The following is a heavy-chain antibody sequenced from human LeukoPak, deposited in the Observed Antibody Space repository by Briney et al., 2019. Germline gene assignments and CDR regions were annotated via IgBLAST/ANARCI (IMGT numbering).Heavy chain of an antibody. CDR1: EFTFSSYG. CDR2: ISGSSGGT. D-gene: IGHD1-1*01. J-gene: IGHJ4*02. CDR3: AKEGRGNAVDY. V-gene: IGHV3-23*01. Sequence: PGGSLRLSCAASEFTFSSYGMSWVRQAPGKGLEWVSSISGSSGGTYYADSVKGRFTISRDNSKDTLYLQMNSLRAEDTAVYYCAKEGRGNAVDYWGQGTLVTVSS.